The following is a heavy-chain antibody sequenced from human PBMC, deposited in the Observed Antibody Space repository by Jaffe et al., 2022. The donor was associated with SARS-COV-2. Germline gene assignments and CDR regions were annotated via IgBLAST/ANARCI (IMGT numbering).Heavy chain of an antibody. CDR1: GGSISNGNYY. CDR3: TRRIPPWRGVDDAFDI. D-gene: IGHD3-10*01. J-gene: IGHJ3*02. V-gene: IGHV4-61*02. CDR2: IYTTGKT. Sequence: QVQLQESGPGLVKPSQTLSLTCTVSGGSISNGNYYWSWIRQPAGKELEWIGHIYTTGKTNYNPSLKSRVTISVDTSKNQFSLNLNSVTAADTATYFCTRRIPPWRGVDDAFDIWGQGTMVTVSS.